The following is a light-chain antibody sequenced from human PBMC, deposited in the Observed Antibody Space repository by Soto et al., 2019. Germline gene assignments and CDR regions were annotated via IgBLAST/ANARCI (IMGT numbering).Light chain of an antibody. J-gene: IGKJ2*01. CDR1: QSFSGTF. V-gene: IGKV3-20*01. CDR3: QQYGGSPRT. Sequence: EIVLTQSPGTLSLSPGERATLSCGASQSFSGTFLAWFVQKLGQAPRLLIYSASTRATGIPDRFSGSGSGTDFTLTISRLEPEDFAVYYCQQYGGSPRTFGQGTKLEIK. CDR2: SAS.